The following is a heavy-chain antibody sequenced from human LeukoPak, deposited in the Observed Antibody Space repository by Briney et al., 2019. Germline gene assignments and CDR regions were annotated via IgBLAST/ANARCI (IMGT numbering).Heavy chain of an antibody. CDR1: GFTFSSYG. CDR3: ATSSGVARHFYYYGMDV. V-gene: IGHV3-33*01. Sequence: GGSLRLSCAASGFTFSSYGMHWVRQAPGKGLEWVAVIWYDGSNEYYADSVKGRFTISRDNSKNTLYLQMNSLRAEDTAVYYCATSSGVARHFYYYGMDVWGQGTTVTVSS. J-gene: IGHJ6*02. CDR2: IWYDGSNE. D-gene: IGHD7-27*01.